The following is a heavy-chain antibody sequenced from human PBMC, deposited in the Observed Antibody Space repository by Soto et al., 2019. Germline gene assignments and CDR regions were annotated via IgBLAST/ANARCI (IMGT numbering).Heavy chain of an antibody. V-gene: IGHV4-34*09. CDR3: ARERDYYGSGSYYSWFDP. CDR1: GGSFRGYY. J-gene: IGHJ5*02. D-gene: IGHD3-10*01. Sequence: SLTCAVYGGSFRGYYWSWIRQPPVKCLEWIGYIYYSGSTYYNPSLKSRVTISVDTSKNQFSLKLSSVTAADTAVYYCARERDYYGSGSYYSWFDPWGQGTLVTVSS. CDR2: IYYSGST.